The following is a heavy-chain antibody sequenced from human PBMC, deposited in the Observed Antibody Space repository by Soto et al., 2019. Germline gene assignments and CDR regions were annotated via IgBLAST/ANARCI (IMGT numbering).Heavy chain of an antibody. J-gene: IGHJ6*03. D-gene: IGHD3-10*01. CDR1: GYSFTSYW. CDR3: ASRAAGSSKYYYYMDV. V-gene: IGHV5-51*01. CDR2: IYPGDSDT. Sequence: PGESLKISCKGSGYSFTSYWIGWVRQMPGKGLEWMGIIYPGDSDTRYSPSFQGQVTISADKSISTAYLQWSSLKASDTAMYYCASRAAGSSKYYYYMDVWGKGTTVTVSS.